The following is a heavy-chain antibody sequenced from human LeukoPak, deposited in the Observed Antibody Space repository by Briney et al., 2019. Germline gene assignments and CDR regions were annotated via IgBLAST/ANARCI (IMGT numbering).Heavy chain of an antibody. V-gene: IGHV4-39*07. CDR2: IYYSGGT. D-gene: IGHD5-24*01. CDR1: GGSITSSSYY. CDR3: ARDGVEMATTYFDY. Sequence: SETLSLTCTVSGGSITSSSYYWGWIRQPPGKGLEWIGSIYYSGGTYYNPSLKSRVTISVDTSKNQFSLKLSSVTAADTAVYYCARDGVEMATTYFDYWGQGTLVTVSS. J-gene: IGHJ4*02.